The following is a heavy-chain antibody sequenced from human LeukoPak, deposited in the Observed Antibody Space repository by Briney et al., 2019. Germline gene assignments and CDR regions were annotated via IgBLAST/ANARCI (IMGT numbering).Heavy chain of an antibody. D-gene: IGHD6-13*01. CDR1: GFTFSSYA. CDR2: ISYDGSNK. CDR3: ARQKGWSSSWYRPYYFDY. Sequence: GRSLRLSCAASGFTFSSYAMHWVRQAPGKGLEWVAVISYDGSNKYYADSVKGRFTISRDNSKNTLYLQMNSLRAEDTAVYYCARQKGWSSSWYRPYYFDYWGQGTLVTVSS. J-gene: IGHJ4*02. V-gene: IGHV3-30*04.